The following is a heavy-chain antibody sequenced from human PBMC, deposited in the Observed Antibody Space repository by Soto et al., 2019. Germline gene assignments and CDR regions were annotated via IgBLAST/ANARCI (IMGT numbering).Heavy chain of an antibody. CDR2: INSDGNSI. D-gene: IGHD3-16*01. CDR3: ARESDLRGTFDN. V-gene: IGHV3-74*01. J-gene: IGHJ4*02. Sequence: GGSLRLSCAASGFTFSSDWMHWVRQAPGKGLVWVSRINSDGNSITYADSVKGRFTISRDNAKNTVYLQMNSLRVEDTAVYYCARESDLRGTFDNWGQGMLVTVSS. CDR1: GFTFSSDW.